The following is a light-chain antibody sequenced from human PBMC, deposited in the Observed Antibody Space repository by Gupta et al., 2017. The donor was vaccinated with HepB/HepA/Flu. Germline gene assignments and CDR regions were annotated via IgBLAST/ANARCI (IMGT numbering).Light chain of an antibody. J-gene: IGKJ1*01. Sequence: EIVLTQSPANLSVSPGERATLSCRASQSVSNYLAWYQQKPGQAPRLLIHDASNRATGIPARFSGSGSGTGFTLTISSLEPEDFAVYYCQQRSNWPWTFGQGTKVEIK. CDR1: QSVSNY. CDR2: DAS. V-gene: IGKV3-11*01. CDR3: QQRSNWPWT.